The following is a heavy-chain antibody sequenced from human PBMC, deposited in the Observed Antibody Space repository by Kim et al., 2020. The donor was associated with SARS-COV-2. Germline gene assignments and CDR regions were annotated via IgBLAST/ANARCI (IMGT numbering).Heavy chain of an antibody. J-gene: IGHJ4*02. V-gene: IGHV7-4-1*02. D-gene: IGHD3-10*01. CDR3: ASNVLLWFGEADY. Sequence: TYAQGCTGRFVFSLDTSVSTAYLQISSLKAEDTAVYYCASNVLLWFGEADYWGQGTLVTVSS.